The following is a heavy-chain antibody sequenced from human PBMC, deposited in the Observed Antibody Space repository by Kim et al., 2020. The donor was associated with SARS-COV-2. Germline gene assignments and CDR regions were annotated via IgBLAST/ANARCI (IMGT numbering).Heavy chain of an antibody. CDR1: GFTFTTYA. Sequence: GGSLRLSCAASGFTFTTYAMSWVRQAPGKGLEWVSFISYNGAGTYYADSAKGRFTSSRDNTENTLHLQMNSRRADDTAVYYCAQNWNLDRWGQGTLVTVSS. V-gene: IGHV3-23*01. CDR2: ISYNGAGT. CDR3: AQNWNLDR. D-gene: IGHD1-1*01. J-gene: IGHJ5*02.